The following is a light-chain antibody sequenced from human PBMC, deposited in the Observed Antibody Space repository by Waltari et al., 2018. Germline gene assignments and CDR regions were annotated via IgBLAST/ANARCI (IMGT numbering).Light chain of an antibody. CDR2: AAS. J-gene: IGKJ1*01. V-gene: IGKV1-9*01. Sequence: IQLTQSPSSLSASVGDRVTITCRASQGVSSYLAWYQQKPGKAPKLLIYAASTLQSGVPSRFSGSGFGTEFTLTISSLQPEDFATYYCQQSFSTPGTFGRGTKVEIK. CDR1: QGVSSY. CDR3: QQSFSTPGT.